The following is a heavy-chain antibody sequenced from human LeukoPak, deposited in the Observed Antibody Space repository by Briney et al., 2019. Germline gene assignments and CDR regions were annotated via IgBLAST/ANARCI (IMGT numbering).Heavy chain of an antibody. CDR3: VTGGASNGHNFFGRH. Sequence: PGGSLRLSCAVSGITFSTYTMNLVRQATGKGLQWLLSISSDSLYTYSTDSLQGQFTIFRDNVKNILFLQMNSLRAEDTAVYYCVTGGASNGHNFFGRHWGPGTQVTVSA. V-gene: IGHV3-21*01. CDR2: ISSDSLYT. CDR1: GITFSTYT. D-gene: IGHD3-3*01. J-gene: IGHJ4*02.